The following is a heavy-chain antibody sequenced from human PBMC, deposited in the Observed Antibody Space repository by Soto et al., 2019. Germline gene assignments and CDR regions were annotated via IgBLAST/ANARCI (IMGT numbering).Heavy chain of an antibody. J-gene: IGHJ4*02. CDR1: GVSVSSDDYY. D-gene: IGHD1-26*01. V-gene: IGHV4-61*08. CDR3: ARLLDINSWPLDC. CDR2: NHIRGRT. Sequence: PSATLSLTCSFSGVSVSSDDYYWNWIRQPPGKGLEWIGYNHIRGRTNYNPSLGSRVAISLDTSKNQFSLTLTSVTAADTAIYYWARLLDINSWPLDCWGKRNLVTVYS.